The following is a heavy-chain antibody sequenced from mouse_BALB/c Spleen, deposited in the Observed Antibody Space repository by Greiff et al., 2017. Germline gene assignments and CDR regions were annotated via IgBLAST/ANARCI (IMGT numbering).Heavy chain of an antibody. CDR2: ISSGGST. D-gene: IGHD2-3*01. CDR1: GFTFSSYA. Sequence: EVHLVESGGGLVKPGGSLKLSCAASGFTFSSYAMSWVRQTPEKRLEWVASISSGGSTYYPDSVKGRFTISRDNARNILYLQMSSLRSEDTAMYYCARGDGYYGYFDYWGQGTTLTVSS. V-gene: IGHV5-6-5*01. CDR3: ARGDGYYGYFDY. J-gene: IGHJ2*01.